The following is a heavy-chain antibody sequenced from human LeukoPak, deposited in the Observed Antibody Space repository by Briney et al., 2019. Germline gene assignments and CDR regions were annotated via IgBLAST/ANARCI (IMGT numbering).Heavy chain of an antibody. D-gene: IGHD2-8*01. J-gene: IGHJ1*01. Sequence: SQTLSLTCTVSGGSISSGSYYWSWIRQPAGKGLEWIGRIYTSGSTNYNPSLKSRVTISVDTSKNQFSLKLSSVTAADTAVYYCARGDCTNGVCYIKGNRAEYFQHWGQGTLVTVSS. V-gene: IGHV4-61*02. CDR2: IYTSGST. CDR3: ARGDCTNGVCYIKGNRAEYFQH. CDR1: GGSISSGSYY.